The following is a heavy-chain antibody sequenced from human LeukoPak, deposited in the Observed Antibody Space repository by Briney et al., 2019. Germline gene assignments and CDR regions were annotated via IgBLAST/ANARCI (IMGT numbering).Heavy chain of an antibody. CDR2: IYHSGTT. D-gene: IGHD4-23*01. Sequence: SETLSLTCAVSGYSISTGYYWGWIRQPRGKGLEWIGSIYHSGTTYYNPSLKSRVTISVDTSKNQFSLKLSSVTAADTAVYYCASGTPTVVTPPYFDYWGQGTLVTVSS. J-gene: IGHJ4*02. CDR1: GYSISTGYY. V-gene: IGHV4-38-2*01. CDR3: ASGTPTVVTPPYFDY.